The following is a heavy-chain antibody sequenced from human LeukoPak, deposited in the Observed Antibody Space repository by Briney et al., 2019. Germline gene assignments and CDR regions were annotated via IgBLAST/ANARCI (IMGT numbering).Heavy chain of an antibody. J-gene: IGHJ6*02. CDR1: GYTLTELS. CDR2: FDPGDGET. Sequence: ASVKVSCKVSGYTLTELSMHWVRQAPGKGLEWMGGFDPGDGETIYAQKFQGRVTMTEDTSTDTAYMELSSLRSEDTAVYYCATYAAGGCSGGSCYSDYYYYYGMDVWGQGTTVTVSS. CDR3: ATYAAGGCSGGSCYSDYYYYYGMDV. D-gene: IGHD2-15*01. V-gene: IGHV1-24*01.